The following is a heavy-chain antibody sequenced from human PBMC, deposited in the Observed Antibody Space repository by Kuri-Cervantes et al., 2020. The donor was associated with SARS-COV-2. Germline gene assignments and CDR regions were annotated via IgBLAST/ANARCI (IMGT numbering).Heavy chain of an antibody. J-gene: IGHJ4*02. Sequence: GGSLRLSCAASGFTFVDYAMHWVRQVPGKGLEWVSGISWNSGSIGYADSVKGRFTISRDNAKNSLYLQMNSLRAEDTALYYCARELGGGSVWGQGTLVTVSS. D-gene: IGHD2-15*01. CDR1: GFTFVDYA. CDR2: ISWNSGSI. CDR3: ARELGGGSV. V-gene: IGHV3-9*01.